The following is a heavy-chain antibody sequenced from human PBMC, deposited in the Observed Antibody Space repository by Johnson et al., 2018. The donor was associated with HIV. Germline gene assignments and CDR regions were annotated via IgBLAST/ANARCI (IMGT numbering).Heavy chain of an antibody. CDR1: GFTFSNYG. Sequence: QVKLVESGGGVVQHGRSLRLSCAASGFTFSNYGMHWVRQAPGKGLEWVTFISYDGSSKYYVDSVKGRFTISRDNSKNTLSLQMNSLRAEDTAVYYCVQGVPNPAGAFDVWGQGTGVTVSS. CDR2: ISYDGSSK. V-gene: IGHV3-30*03. CDR3: VQGVPNPAGAFDV. D-gene: IGHD6-19*01. J-gene: IGHJ3*01.